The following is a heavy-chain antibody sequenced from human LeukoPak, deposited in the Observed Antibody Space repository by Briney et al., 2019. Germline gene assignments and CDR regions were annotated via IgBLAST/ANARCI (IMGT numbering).Heavy chain of an antibody. CDR3: ARDRGGTLTGYDY. J-gene: IGHJ4*02. Sequence: QPGGSLRLSCAASGFTFSDYYMTWIRQAPGKGLEWVSYISGSSTYTKYADSVKGRFTISRDNAKSSLYLQMNSLRAEDTAVYYCARDRGGTLTGYDYWGQGTLVTVSS. CDR2: ISGSSTYT. V-gene: IGHV3-11*05. CDR1: GFTFSDYY. D-gene: IGHD3-9*01.